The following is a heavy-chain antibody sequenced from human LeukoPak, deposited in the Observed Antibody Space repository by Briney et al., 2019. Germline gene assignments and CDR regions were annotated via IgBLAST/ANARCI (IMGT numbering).Heavy chain of an antibody. J-gene: IGHJ3*02. Sequence: PGGSLRLSCAASGFTFSNYWMHWVRQAPGKGLVWVSRIYSDGTITTYADSVKGRFTISRDNAKNTMYLQMNSLRAEDTAVYYCARAPPSSGYAYHLDIWGQGTMVTVSS. CDR2: IYSDGTIT. V-gene: IGHV3-74*01. CDR1: GFTFSNYW. CDR3: ARAPPSSGYAYHLDI. D-gene: IGHD5-18*01.